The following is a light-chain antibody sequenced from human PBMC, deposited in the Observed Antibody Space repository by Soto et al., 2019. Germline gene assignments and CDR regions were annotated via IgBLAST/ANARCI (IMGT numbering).Light chain of an antibody. V-gene: IGKV3-20*01. CDR1: QSVSSN. Sequence: EIVMTQSPATLSVSPGARATLSCRASQSVSSNLAWYQQKPGQAPRLLIYGASSRATGIPDRFSGSGSGTDFTLTISRLEPEDFAVYYCQQYGSSPLTFGGGTKVDIK. CDR2: GAS. CDR3: QQYGSSPLT. J-gene: IGKJ4*01.